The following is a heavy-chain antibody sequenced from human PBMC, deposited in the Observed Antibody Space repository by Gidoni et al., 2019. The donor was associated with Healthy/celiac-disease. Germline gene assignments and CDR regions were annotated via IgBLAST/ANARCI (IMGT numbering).Heavy chain of an antibody. CDR2: IIPIFGTA. Sequence: QVQLVQSGAEVKKPGSSVKVSCKASGGTFSSYAISWVRQAPGQGLEWMGGIIPIFGTANYAQKFQGRVTITADESTSTAYMELSSLRSEDTAVYYCARAGQNYYGSGSYHSLSHWFDPWGQGTLVTVSS. CDR3: ARAGQNYYGSGSYHSLSHWFDP. J-gene: IGHJ5*02. CDR1: GGTFSSYA. D-gene: IGHD3-10*01. V-gene: IGHV1-69*01.